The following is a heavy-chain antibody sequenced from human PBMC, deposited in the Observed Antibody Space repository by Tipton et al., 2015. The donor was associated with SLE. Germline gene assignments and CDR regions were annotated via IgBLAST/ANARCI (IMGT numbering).Heavy chain of an antibody. V-gene: IGHV4-34*01. CDR3: ARGVLRPFDY. CDR1: GGSFSGYY. Sequence: LRLSRAVYGGSFSGYYWSWIRQPPGKGLEWIGEINHSGSTNYNPSLKSRVTISVDTSKNQFSLKLTSVTAADTAVYYCARGVLRPFDYWGQGTLVTVSS. CDR2: INHSGST. D-gene: IGHD1-1*01. J-gene: IGHJ4*02.